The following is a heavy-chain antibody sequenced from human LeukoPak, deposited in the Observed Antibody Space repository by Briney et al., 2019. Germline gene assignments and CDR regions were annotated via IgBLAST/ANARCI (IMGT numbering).Heavy chain of an antibody. V-gene: IGHV3-23*01. J-gene: IGHJ4*02. Sequence: GGSLRLSCAASGFTFSTYAMSWVRQAPGKGLEWVSTISGSGANTYYADSVRGRFTISRDNSKNTLYLQMNSLRAEDTAVYYCAKAHCSSTSCPNDYWGQGTLVTVSS. CDR2: ISGSGANT. CDR3: AKAHCSSTSCPNDY. D-gene: IGHD2-2*01. CDR1: GFTFSTYA.